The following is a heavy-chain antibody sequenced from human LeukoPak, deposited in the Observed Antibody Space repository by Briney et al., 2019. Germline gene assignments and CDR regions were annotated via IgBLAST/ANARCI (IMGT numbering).Heavy chain of an antibody. CDR3: AGHHPRNAVDF. V-gene: IGHV4-59*08. D-gene: IGHD2-8*01. J-gene: IGHJ4*02. Sequence: SETLSLTCTVSGGSISSYYWSWIRQPPGKGLEWIGYIYYSGSTNYNPSLKSRVTISVDTSKNQFSLKLSSVTAADTAVYYCAGHHPRNAVDFWGQGTLVTVSS. CDR2: IYYSGST. CDR1: GGSISSYY.